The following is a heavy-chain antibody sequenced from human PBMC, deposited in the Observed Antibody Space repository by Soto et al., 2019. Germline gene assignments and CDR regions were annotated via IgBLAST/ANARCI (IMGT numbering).Heavy chain of an antibody. CDR1: GFTFSSYS. J-gene: IGHJ4*02. CDR3: ARVERAAYSSSWYIDY. Sequence: GGSLRLSCAASGFTFSSYSMNWVRQAPGKGLEWVSYISSSSSTIYYADSVKGRFTISRDNAKNSLYLQMNSLRDEDTAVYYCARVERAAYSSSWYIDYWGQGTLVTVSS. V-gene: IGHV3-48*02. CDR2: ISSSSSTI. D-gene: IGHD6-13*01.